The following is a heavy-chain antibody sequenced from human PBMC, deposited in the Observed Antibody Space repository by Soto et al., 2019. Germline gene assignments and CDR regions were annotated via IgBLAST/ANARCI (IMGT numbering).Heavy chain of an antibody. Sequence: SVKVSCKASGGTFSSYTISWVRQAPGQGLEWMGRIIPILGIANYAQKIQGRVTITADKSTSTAYMELSSLRSEDTAVYYCASPKPQRGSGCLFDYWGQGTLVTGSS. J-gene: IGHJ4*02. CDR2: IIPILGIA. CDR1: GGTFSSYT. D-gene: IGHD2-2*01. CDR3: ASPKPQRGSGCLFDY. V-gene: IGHV1-69*02.